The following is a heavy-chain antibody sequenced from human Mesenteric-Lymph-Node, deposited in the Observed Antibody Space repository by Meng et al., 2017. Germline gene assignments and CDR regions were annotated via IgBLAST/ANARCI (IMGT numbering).Heavy chain of an antibody. Sequence: LQESGPGLVKPSPTLSLTCTVSGCSISSGGYYWSWIRQHPGKGLEWIGYIYYSGSTYYNPSLKSRVTISVDTSKNQFSLKLSSVTAADTAVYYCARDPTAVAGYFDYWGRGTLVTVSS. J-gene: IGHJ4*02. CDR2: IYYSGST. CDR3: ARDPTAVAGYFDY. V-gene: IGHV4-31*03. D-gene: IGHD6-19*01. CDR1: GCSISSGGYY.